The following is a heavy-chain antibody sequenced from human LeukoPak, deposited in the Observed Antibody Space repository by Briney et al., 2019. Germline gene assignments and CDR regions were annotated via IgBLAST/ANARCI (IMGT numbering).Heavy chain of an antibody. CDR2: ISGSGGST. Sequence: PGGSLRLSCAASGFSFSNYGIHWVRQAPGKGLEWVSAISGSGGSTYYTDSVKGRFTISRDNAKNTMYLQMNSLSAEDTAVYYCASVFDSWGQGFLVTVSS. J-gene: IGHJ4*02. D-gene: IGHD5/OR15-5a*01. CDR1: GFSFSNYG. V-gene: IGHV3-23*01. CDR3: ASVFDS.